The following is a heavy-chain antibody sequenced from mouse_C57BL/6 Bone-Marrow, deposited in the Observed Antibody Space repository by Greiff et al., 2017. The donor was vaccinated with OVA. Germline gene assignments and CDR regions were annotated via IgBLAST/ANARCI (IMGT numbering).Heavy chain of an antibody. V-gene: IGHV1-55*01. CDR1: GYTFTSYW. Sequence: QVQLQQPGAELVKPGASVKMSCKASGYTFTSYWITWVKQRPGQGLEWIGDIYPGSGSTNYNEKFKSKATLTVDTSSSTAYMQLSSLTSADSAVYYCAREGIYYYGSSPYYFDYWGQGTTLTVSS. CDR3: AREGIYYYGSSPYYFDY. CDR2: IYPGSGST. J-gene: IGHJ2*01. D-gene: IGHD1-1*01.